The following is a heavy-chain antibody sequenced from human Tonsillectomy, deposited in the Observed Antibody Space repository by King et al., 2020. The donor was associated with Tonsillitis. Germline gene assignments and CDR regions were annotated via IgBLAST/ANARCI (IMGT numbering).Heavy chain of an antibody. CDR3: ASLGYYDFWSGTLEYYFDY. CDR1: GGTFSSYA. D-gene: IGHD3-3*01. CDR2: IIPILGIA. Sequence: QLVQSGAEVKKPGSSVKVSCKASGGTFSSYAISWVRQAPGQGLEWMGRIIPILGIANYAQKFQGRVTITADKSTSTAYMELSSLRSEDTAVYYCASLGYYDFWSGTLEYYFDYWGQGTLVTVSS. J-gene: IGHJ4*02. V-gene: IGHV1-69*09.